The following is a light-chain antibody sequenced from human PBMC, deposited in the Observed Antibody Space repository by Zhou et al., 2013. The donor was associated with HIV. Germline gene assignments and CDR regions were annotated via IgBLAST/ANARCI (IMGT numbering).Light chain of an antibody. Sequence: DIALTQAPATLSLSPGERATLSCRASQSVNSNFLAWYQQKPGQAPRLLIYGASSRATGVPDRFSGGGSGTDFTLTISRLVPEDFAVYYCQSYGNSEGTFGQGTKVEIK. CDR1: QSVNSNF. V-gene: IGKV3-20*01. CDR3: QSYGNSEGT. CDR2: GAS. J-gene: IGKJ1*01.